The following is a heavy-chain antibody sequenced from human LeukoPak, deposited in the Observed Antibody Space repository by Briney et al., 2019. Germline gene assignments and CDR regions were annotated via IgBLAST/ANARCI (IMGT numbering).Heavy chain of an antibody. Sequence: SETLSLTCTVSGGSISSNYWSWIRQPPGKGLEWIGYIYYSGSTNYNPSLRSRVTISVDTSKNQFSLKLSSVTAADTAVYYCARLVLYSHGLDYWGQGTLVTVSS. D-gene: IGHD5-18*01. J-gene: IGHJ4*02. CDR1: GGSISSNY. CDR2: IYYSGST. CDR3: ARLVLYSHGLDY. V-gene: IGHV4-59*08.